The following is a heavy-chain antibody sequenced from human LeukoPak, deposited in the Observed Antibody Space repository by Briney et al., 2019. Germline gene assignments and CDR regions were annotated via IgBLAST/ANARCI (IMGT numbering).Heavy chain of an antibody. V-gene: IGHV4-30-4*08. CDR3: ARDLSPYYCSSTSCWDYAFDI. Sequence: SQTLSLTCTVSGGSISSGDYYWSWIRQPPGKGLEWIVYIYYSGSTYYNPSLKSRVTISVDTSKNQFSLKLSSVTAADTAVYYCARDLSPYYCSSTSCWDYAFDIWGQGTMVTVSS. CDR2: IYYSGST. D-gene: IGHD2-2*01. CDR1: GGSISSGDYY. J-gene: IGHJ3*02.